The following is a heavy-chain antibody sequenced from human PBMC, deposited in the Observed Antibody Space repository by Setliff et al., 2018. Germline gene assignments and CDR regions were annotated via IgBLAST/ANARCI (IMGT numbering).Heavy chain of an antibody. D-gene: IGHD2-8*01. Sequence: PSETLSLTCTVSGGSISSDSWSWIRQPPGKGLEWIGYLYYSGSTNYNPSLKSRATISVDTSKNQFSLQLTSVTSADTAVYFCARGGVLGTGDLDYGGQGTLVAVSS. J-gene: IGHJ4*02. CDR1: GGSISSDS. V-gene: IGHV4-59*01. CDR2: LYYSGST. CDR3: ARGGVLGTGDLDY.